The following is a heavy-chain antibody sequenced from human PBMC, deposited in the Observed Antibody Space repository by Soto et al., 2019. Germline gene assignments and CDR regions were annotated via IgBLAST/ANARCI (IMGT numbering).Heavy chain of an antibody. Sequence: SETLSLTCAVYGGSFSGYYWSWIRQPPGKGLEWIGEINHSGSTNYNPSLKSRVTISVDTSKNQFSLKLSSVTAADTAVYYCARARDISLYGMDVWGQGTTVT. J-gene: IGHJ6*02. V-gene: IGHV4-34*01. CDR3: ARARDISLYGMDV. D-gene: IGHD3-9*01. CDR1: GGSFSGYY. CDR2: INHSGST.